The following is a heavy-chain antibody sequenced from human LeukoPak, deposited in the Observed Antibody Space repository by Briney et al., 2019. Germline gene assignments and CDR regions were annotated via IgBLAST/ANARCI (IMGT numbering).Heavy chain of an antibody. CDR1: GGSISSYY. CDR3: ARPLRLGAQGHAFDI. CDR2: IYYSGST. V-gene: IGHV4-59*01. Sequence: SETLSLTCTVSGGSISSYYWSWIRQPPGKGLEWIGYIYYSGSTNYNPSLKSRATISVDTSKNQFSLKLSSVTAADTAVYYCARPLRLGAQGHAFDIWGQGTMVTVSS. D-gene: IGHD1-26*01. J-gene: IGHJ3*02.